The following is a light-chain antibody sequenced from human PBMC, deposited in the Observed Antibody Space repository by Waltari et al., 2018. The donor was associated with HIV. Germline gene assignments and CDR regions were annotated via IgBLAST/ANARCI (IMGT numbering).Light chain of an antibody. J-gene: IGLJ3*02. Sequence: QSALTQPASVSGSPGQSITISCTGTSSDVGSDNLVSWYHQHPGKAPKLMIYEVSKRPSGVSNRFSGAKSGNTASLTISGLQAEDEADYYCCSYAGSSTNWVFGGGTKLTVL. CDR2: EVS. CDR3: CSYAGSSTNWV. CDR1: SSDVGSDNL. V-gene: IGLV2-23*02.